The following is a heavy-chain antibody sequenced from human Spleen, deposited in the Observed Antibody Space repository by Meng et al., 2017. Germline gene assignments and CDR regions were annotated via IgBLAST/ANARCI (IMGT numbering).Heavy chain of an antibody. D-gene: IGHD5-24*01. V-gene: IGHV1-18*01. Sequence: ASVKVSCKASGYTFTSYDINWVRQAPGQGLEWMGWISAYNGNTNYAQKLQGRVTVTTDTSTSTVYMELRSLRSDDSAMYYCARDQNYPYGMDVWGHGTTVTVSS. J-gene: IGHJ6*02. CDR2: ISAYNGNT. CDR3: ARDQNYPYGMDV. CDR1: GYTFTSYD.